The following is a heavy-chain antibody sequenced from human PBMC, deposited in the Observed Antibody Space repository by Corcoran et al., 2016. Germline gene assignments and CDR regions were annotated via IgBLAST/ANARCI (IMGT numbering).Heavy chain of an antibody. CDR2: INHSGST. CDR3: ARGAFGYYGSGSYYR. CDR1: GGSFSGYY. V-gene: IGHV4-34*01. D-gene: IGHD3-10*01. Sequence: QVQLQQWGAGLLKPSETLSLTCAVDGGSFSGYYWSWIRQPPGKGLEWIGEINHSGSTNYNPSLKSRVTISVDTSKNQFSLKLGSVTAADTAVYDCARGAFGYYGSGSYYRWGQGTLVTFSS. J-gene: IGHJ4*02.